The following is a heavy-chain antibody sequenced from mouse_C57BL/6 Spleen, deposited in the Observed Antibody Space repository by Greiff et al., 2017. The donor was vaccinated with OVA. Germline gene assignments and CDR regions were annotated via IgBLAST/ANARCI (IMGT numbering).Heavy chain of an antibody. CDR2: INPGSGGT. CDR3: ARSYYYGSSSAWLAY. J-gene: IGHJ3*01. Sequence: QVQLQQSGAELVRPGTSVKVSCKASGYAFTNYLIEWVKQRPGQGLEWIGVINPGSGGTNYNEKFKGKATLTADKSSSTAYMQLSSLTSEDSAVYFCARSYYYGSSSAWLAYWGQGTLVTVSA. D-gene: IGHD1-1*01. V-gene: IGHV1-54*01. CDR1: GYAFTNYL.